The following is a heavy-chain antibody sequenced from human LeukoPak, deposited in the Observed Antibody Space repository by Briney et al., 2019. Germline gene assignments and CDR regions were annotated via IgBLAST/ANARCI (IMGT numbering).Heavy chain of an antibody. CDR3: ARDEATGWFDP. CDR1: GYTFTNYY. CDR2: LNPSSGST. J-gene: IGHJ5*02. D-gene: IGHD5-24*01. Sequence: EASVKVSCKASGYTFTNYYMHWVRQAPGQGLEWMGILNPSSGSTAYAQKFQGRVAMTRDTSTSTVYMELSSLRSEDTAAYYCARDEATGWFDPWGRGTLVIVFS. V-gene: IGHV1-46*01.